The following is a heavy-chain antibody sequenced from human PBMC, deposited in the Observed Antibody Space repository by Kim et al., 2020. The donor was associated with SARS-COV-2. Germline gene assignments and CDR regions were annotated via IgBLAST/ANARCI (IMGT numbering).Heavy chain of an antibody. CDR3: ARGRDDYIWGSYRLFDY. Sequence: LKSRVTISVDTSKNQFPPKLSSVTAADTAVYYCARGRDDYIWGSYRLFDYWGQGTLVTVSS. V-gene: IGHV4-39*01. J-gene: IGHJ4*02. D-gene: IGHD3-16*02.